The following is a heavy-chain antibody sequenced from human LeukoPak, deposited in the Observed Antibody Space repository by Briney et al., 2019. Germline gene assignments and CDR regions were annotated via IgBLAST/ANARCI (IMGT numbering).Heavy chain of an antibody. V-gene: IGHV3-48*03. CDR3: AIGMYYYDRSGYLDY. CDR1: GFTFSSCE. CDR2: ISGSGSAI. J-gene: IGHJ4*02. Sequence: GGALRLSCAASGFTFSSCEMNWVREAPGEGLEWVSYISGSGSAIYCADSVKGRFTISRANAENSLYLQMNSLRAEYTAVYYCAIGMYYYDRSGYLDYWGQGSLVTVSS. D-gene: IGHD3-22*01.